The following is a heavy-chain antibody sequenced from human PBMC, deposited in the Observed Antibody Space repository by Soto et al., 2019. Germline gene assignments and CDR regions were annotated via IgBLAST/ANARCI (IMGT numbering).Heavy chain of an antibody. J-gene: IGHJ1*01. CDR3: ARVLGTVGVTLAEYFQH. CDR1: GGTFSSYA. CDR2: IIPIFGTA. D-gene: IGHD1-1*01. Sequence: ASVKVSCKASGGTFSSYAISWVRQAPGQGLEWMGGIIPIFGTANYAQKFQGRATITADESTSTAYMELSSLRSEDTAVYYCARVLGTVGVTLAEYFQHWGQGTLVTVSS. V-gene: IGHV1-69*13.